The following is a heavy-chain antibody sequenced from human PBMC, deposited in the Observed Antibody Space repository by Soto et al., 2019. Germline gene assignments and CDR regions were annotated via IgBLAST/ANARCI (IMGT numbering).Heavy chain of an antibody. Sequence: ETLSLTCTVSGGSISSYYWSWIRQPPGKGLEWIGYIYYSGSTNYNPSLKSRVTMSVDTSKNQFSLKLSSVTAADTAVYYCARGGYCSGGSCLRDAFDIWGQGTMVTVSS. CDR2: IYYSGST. D-gene: IGHD2-15*01. CDR3: ARGGYCSGGSCLRDAFDI. J-gene: IGHJ3*02. V-gene: IGHV4-59*01. CDR1: GGSISSYY.